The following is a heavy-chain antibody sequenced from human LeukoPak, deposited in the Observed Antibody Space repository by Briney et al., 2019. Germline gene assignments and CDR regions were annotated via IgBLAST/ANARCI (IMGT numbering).Heavy chain of an antibody. Sequence: PGGSLRPSCAASGFTFSSYEMNWVRQAPGKGLEWVSYISSSGSTIYYADSVKGRFTISRDNAKNSLYLQMNSLRAEDTAVYYCASIKAGENFDYWGQGTLVTVSS. CDR3: ASIKAGENFDY. D-gene: IGHD7-27*01. CDR2: ISSSGSTI. CDR1: GFTFSSYE. J-gene: IGHJ4*02. V-gene: IGHV3-48*03.